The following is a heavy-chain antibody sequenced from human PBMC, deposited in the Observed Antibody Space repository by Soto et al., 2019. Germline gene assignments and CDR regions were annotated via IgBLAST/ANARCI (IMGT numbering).Heavy chain of an antibody. V-gene: IGHV4-39*02. CDR2: IYFRGST. CDR3: AREILTGYYPARWFDP. J-gene: IGHJ5*02. CDR1: GGSISSSTYY. Sequence: SETLSLTCTVSGGSISSSTYYWGWIRQPPGKGLEWIGSIYFRGSTYYNPSLKSRVTVSVDTSKKQFSLKLTSVTAADTAVYYCAREILTGYYPARWFDPWGQGTLVTVSS. D-gene: IGHD3-9*01.